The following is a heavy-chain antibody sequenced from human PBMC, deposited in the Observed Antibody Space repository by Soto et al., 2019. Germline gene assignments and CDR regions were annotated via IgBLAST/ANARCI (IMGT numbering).Heavy chain of an antibody. Sequence: SETLSLTCTVSGGSISSSDYYWGWIRQPPGKGLEWIGTIYYSGSTYYNPSLKSRVTISVDTSKNQFSLKLSSVTAADTAVYYCARKDNTNFVDYWGQGTQVTVSS. CDR3: ARKDNTNFVDY. J-gene: IGHJ4*02. D-gene: IGHD4-4*01. CDR1: GGSISSSDYY. CDR2: IYYSGST. V-gene: IGHV4-39*01.